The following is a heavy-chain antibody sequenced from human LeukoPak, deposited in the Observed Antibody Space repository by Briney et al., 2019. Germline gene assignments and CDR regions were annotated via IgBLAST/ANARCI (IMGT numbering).Heavy chain of an antibody. CDR2: INPNSGGT. CDR1: GYTFTGYY. J-gene: IGHJ6*03. V-gene: IGHV1-2*02. D-gene: IGHD3-3*01. Sequence: GASVKVSSKASGYTFTGYYMHWVRQAPGQGLEWMGWINPNSGGTNSAQKFQGRVTMTRDTSISTAYMELSRLRSDDTAVYYCARDTARITVFGVAKYMDVWGKGNTVSVSS. CDR3: ARDTARITVFGVAKYMDV.